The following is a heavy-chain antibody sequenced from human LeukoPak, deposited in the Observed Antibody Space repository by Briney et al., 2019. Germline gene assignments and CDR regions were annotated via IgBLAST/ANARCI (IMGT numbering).Heavy chain of an antibody. CDR1: GFTSSSYA. V-gene: IGHV3-23*01. Sequence: GGSLRLSCAASGFTSSSYAMSWVRQAPGKGLEWVSAISGSGGSTYYADSVKGRFTISRDNSKNTLYLQMNSLRAEDTAVYYCAKGMFYDSSGYYFDYWGQGTLVTVSS. J-gene: IGHJ4*02. D-gene: IGHD3-22*01. CDR3: AKGMFYDSSGYYFDY. CDR2: ISGSGGST.